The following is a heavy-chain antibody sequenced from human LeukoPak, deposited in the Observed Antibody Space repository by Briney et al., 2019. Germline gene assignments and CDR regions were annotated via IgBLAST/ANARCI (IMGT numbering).Heavy chain of an antibody. D-gene: IGHD6-13*01. CDR2: ISGSGGST. CDR3: AKDGDSSPTRY. CDR1: GFTFSNYA. Sequence: GGSLRLSCAASGFTFSNYAMSWVRQAPGKGLEWVSAISGSGGSTYYADSVKGRFTISRDNSKNTLYLQMNSLRAEDTAVYYCAKDGDSSPTRYWGQGTLVTVSS. V-gene: IGHV3-23*01. J-gene: IGHJ4*02.